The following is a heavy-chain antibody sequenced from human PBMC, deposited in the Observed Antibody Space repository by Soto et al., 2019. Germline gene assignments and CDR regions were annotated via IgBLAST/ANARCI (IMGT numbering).Heavy chain of an antibody. CDR2: MNPGSGDT. D-gene: IGHD5-18*01. CDR1: GYTSTNND. CDR3: ARMESFGSLNWFDP. V-gene: IGHV1-8*02. Sequence: WASVKVSCKASGYTSTNNDVSWVRQATGQGLEWMGWMNPGSGDTGYAQKFQGRVTMTRDISIATAYMELNSLTSEDTAIYYCARMESFGSLNWFDPWGQGTLVTVSS. J-gene: IGHJ5*02.